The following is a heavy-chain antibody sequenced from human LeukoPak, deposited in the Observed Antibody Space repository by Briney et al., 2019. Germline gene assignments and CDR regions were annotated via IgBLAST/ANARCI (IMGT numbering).Heavy chain of an antibody. Sequence: PGGSLRLSCAASGFTFSTNGMHWVRQAPGKGLEWVSLITYDGLKTSYADSVKGRFTISRDKSTNTLYLQTNSLRVEDTAVYYCARDFSWTFDFWGQGTLATVSS. CDR2: ITYDGLKT. CDR3: ARDFSWTFDF. V-gene: IGHV3-30*03. J-gene: IGHJ4*02. D-gene: IGHD3/OR15-3a*01. CDR1: GFTFSTNG.